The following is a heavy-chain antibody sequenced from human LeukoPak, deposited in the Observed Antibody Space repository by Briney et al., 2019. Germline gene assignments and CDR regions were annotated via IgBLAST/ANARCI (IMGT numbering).Heavy chain of an antibody. Sequence: GGSLRLSCAASGFTFSSYWMHWVRQPPRKGLVWVSRIKSDGSSASYADSVKGRFTISRDNAKNTLYLQMNSLRAEDTAVYYCARAMVPLFEDWGQGTLVTVSS. CDR3: ARAMVPLFED. CDR1: GFTFSSYW. CDR2: IKSDGSSA. V-gene: IGHV3-74*01. D-gene: IGHD4/OR15-4a*01. J-gene: IGHJ4*02.